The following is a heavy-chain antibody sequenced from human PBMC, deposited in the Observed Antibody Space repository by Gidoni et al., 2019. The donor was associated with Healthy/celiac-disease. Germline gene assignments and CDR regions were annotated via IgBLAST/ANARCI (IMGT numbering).Heavy chain of an antibody. D-gene: IGHD6-19*01. CDR2: INHSGST. CDR1: GGSFSGYY. V-gene: IGHV4-34*01. CDR3: ARGPAGY. J-gene: IGHJ4*02. Sequence: QVQLQQWGAGRLKPSENLYPTCAVYGGSFSGYYWSWIRQPPGKGLEWIGEINHSGSTNYNPSLKSRVTISLDTSKIQFSLKLSSVTAADTAVYYCARGPAGYWGQGTLVTVSS.